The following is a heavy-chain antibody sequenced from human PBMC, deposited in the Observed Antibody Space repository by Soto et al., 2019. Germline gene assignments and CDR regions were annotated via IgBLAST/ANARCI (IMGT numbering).Heavy chain of an antibody. D-gene: IGHD6-6*01. CDR1: DVPVINRSYH. V-gene: IGHV4-61*01. J-gene: IGHJ4*02. CDR3: ARANRKTARPRYYFDD. CDR2: IYYSGST. Sequence: LSHICTVSDVPVINRSYHGSWNRPPPGKGLEWIGYIYYSGSTNYNPSLKSRVTISVDTSKNQFSLKLSSVTAADTAVYYCARANRKTARPRYYFDDWGQGTLVTFSS.